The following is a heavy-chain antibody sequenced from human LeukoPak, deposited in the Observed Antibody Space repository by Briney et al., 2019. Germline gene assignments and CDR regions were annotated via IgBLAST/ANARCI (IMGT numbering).Heavy chain of an antibody. J-gene: IGHJ4*02. CDR2: ISGSSGGT. CDR3: ARDSGWLLYFDY. CDR1: GFTFSSYA. Sequence: PGGSLRLSCAASGFTFSSYAMSWVRQAPGKGLEWLSAISGSSGGTYYADSVKGRFTISRDNSKNTLYLQMNSLRAEDTALYYCARDSGWLLYFDYWGQGTLVTVSS. V-gene: IGHV3-23*01. D-gene: IGHD1-26*01.